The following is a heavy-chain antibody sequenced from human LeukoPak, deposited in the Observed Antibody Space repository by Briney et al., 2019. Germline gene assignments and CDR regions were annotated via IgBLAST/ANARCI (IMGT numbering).Heavy chain of an antibody. J-gene: IGHJ4*02. D-gene: IGHD3-10*01. Sequence: GGSLRLSCAASGFTISSYAMSWVRQAPGKGLEWVSAISGSGGSTYYADSVKGRFTISRDNSKNTLYLQMNSLRAEDTAVYYCAKVSLLWFGEFLWGQGTLVTVSS. CDR3: AKVSLLWFGEFL. CDR1: GFTISSYA. V-gene: IGHV3-23*01. CDR2: ISGSGGST.